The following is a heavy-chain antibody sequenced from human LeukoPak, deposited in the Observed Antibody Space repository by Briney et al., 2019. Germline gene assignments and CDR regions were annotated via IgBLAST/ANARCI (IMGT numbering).Heavy chain of an antibody. Sequence: GGSLRLSCAASGFTFSSYSMNWVRQAPGKGLEWVSSISSSSSYIYYADSVKGRFTISRDNAKNSLYLQMNSLRAEDTAVYYCARSPLCSSCPIAAAGHGGDYWGQGTLVTVSS. CDR2: ISSSSSYI. CDR3: ARSPLCSSCPIAAAGHGGDY. D-gene: IGHD6-13*01. CDR1: GFTFSSYS. J-gene: IGHJ4*02. V-gene: IGHV3-21*01.